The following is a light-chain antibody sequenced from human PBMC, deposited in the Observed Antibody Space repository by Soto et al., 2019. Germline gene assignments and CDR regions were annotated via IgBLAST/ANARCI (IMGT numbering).Light chain of an antibody. V-gene: IGKV1-33*01. CDR2: DAS. CDR1: QDISDF. J-gene: IGKJ5*01. CDR3: QQYDDLPIT. Sequence: DIQMTQSPSSLFASIGDRVTITCHASQDISDFLNWYQQKPGKAPKVLIYDASKLQTGVPSRFSGRGSGTDFTFTISSLQPDDSGTYYCQQYDDLPITFGQGTRLEIK.